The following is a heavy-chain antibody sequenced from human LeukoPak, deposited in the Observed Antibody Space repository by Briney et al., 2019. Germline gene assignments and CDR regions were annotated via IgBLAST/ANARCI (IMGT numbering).Heavy chain of an antibody. J-gene: IGHJ4*02. CDR1: GFTFDDYA. CDR2: ISTSGGGT. CDR3: AKDHLYCSGGSCYGDY. V-gene: IGHV3-23*01. Sequence: AGGSLRLSCAASGFTFDDYAMSWVRQAPGKGLEWVSAISTSGGGTYHADSVKGRFTISRDNSKNALYLHMNSLRAEDTAIYYCAKDHLYCSGGSCYGDYWGQGTLVTVSS. D-gene: IGHD2-15*01.